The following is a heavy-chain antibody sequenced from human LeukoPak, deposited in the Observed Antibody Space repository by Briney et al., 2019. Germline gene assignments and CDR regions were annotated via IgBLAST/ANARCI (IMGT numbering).Heavy chain of an antibody. CDR1: GFTFSGSA. CDR3: AKDLRTSYWGDDY. Sequence: GGSLRLSCPASGFTFSGSAMHWVRQASGKGLEWVGRIRGNPTSYATTYAASVKGRFTISRDESNNTAYLHTNSLRTEDTAVYYCAKDLRTSYWGDDYWGQGTLVTVSS. J-gene: IGHJ4*02. D-gene: IGHD3-10*01. CDR2: IRGNPTSYAT. V-gene: IGHV3-73*01.